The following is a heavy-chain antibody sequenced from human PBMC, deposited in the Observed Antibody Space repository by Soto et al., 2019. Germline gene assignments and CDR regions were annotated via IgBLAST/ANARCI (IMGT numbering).Heavy chain of an antibody. J-gene: IGHJ4*02. D-gene: IGHD5-18*01. Sequence: QVQLQESGPGLVKPSQTLSLTCTVSGGSISSGNYYWSWIRQPPGKGLEWIGYISDSGSTYYNPSLKSRLTISVDTSKNQFPLKLRSVTAADTAVYYCARVVRHSYDYGGIDYWGQGTLVTVSS. CDR2: ISDSGST. V-gene: IGHV4-30-4*01. CDR3: ARVVRHSYDYGGIDY. CDR1: GGSISSGNYY.